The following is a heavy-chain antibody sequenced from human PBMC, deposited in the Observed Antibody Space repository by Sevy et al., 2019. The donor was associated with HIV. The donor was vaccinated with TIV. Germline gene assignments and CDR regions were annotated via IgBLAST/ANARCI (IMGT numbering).Heavy chain of an antibody. CDR3: ARVRFEGSYGMDV. CDR2: ISAYNGNT. Sequence: ASVKVSCKASDYTFTSYGISWVRQAPGQGLEWMGWISAYNGNTNYVQKLQGRLTMTTDTSTSTAYMELRSLRSDDTAVYYCARVRFEGSYGMDVWGQGTTVTVSS. D-gene: IGHD3-16*01. V-gene: IGHV1-18*01. CDR1: DYTFTSYG. J-gene: IGHJ6*02.